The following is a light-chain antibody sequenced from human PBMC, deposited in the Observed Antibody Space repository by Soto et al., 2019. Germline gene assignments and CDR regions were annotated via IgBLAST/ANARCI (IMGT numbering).Light chain of an antibody. J-gene: IGKJ2*01. CDR2: AAS. Sequence: DIQMTQSPLSLSASVGDRVSITCRASQSISNYVNWYQQKPGKAPKLLMYAASNLQRGVPSRFSGSGSGTDFTLIISSLQPEDFAAYYCQQSYSTPYTFGQGTKLEI. CDR3: QQSYSTPYT. V-gene: IGKV1-39*01. CDR1: QSISNY.